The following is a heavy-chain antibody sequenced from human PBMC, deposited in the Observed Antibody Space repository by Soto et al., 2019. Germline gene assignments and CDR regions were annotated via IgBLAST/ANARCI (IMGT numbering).Heavy chain of an antibody. D-gene: IGHD4-17*01. CDR1: SGSISSSNW. CDR2: IYHSGST. CDR3: AGVGLYGDYGPGVFDY. V-gene: IGHV4-4*02. Sequence: QVQLQESGPGLVKPSGTLSLTCAVSSGSISSSNWWSWVRQPPGKGLEWIGEIYHSGSTNYNPSLQSGVTVSVDYSKNQFSLKLRSVPAADTAVYYCAGVGLYGDYGPGVFDYWGQGTLVTVSS. J-gene: IGHJ4*02.